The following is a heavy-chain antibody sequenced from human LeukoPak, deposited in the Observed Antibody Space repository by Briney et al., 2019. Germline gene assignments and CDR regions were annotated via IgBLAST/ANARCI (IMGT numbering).Heavy chain of an antibody. CDR3: ARDPYYVWGRFDF. J-gene: IGHJ4*02. Sequence: GASVKVSCKASGYTFSSYGIGWVRQAPGQGLEWMGWISASNGNTRFAQKFLGRVTVTTDTSTSTAYMELRSLRSDDTAVYYCARDPYYVWGRFDFWGQGTLVTVSS. V-gene: IGHV1-18*01. CDR2: ISASNGNT. D-gene: IGHD3-16*01. CDR1: GYTFSSYG.